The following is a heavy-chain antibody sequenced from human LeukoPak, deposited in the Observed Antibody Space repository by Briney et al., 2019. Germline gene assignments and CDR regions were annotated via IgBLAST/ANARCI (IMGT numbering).Heavy chain of an antibody. CDR3: ARDRGRIAVYYFDY. CDR2: IWFDGSNK. V-gene: IGHV3-33*01. D-gene: IGHD6-19*01. CDR1: GFIFNSYG. J-gene: IGHJ4*02. Sequence: PGGSLRLSCSASGFIFNSYGMHWVRQAPGKGLEWVAVIWFDGSNKYYADSVKGRFTISRDNSMNTLYLQMNSLRTEDTAVYYCARDRGRIAVYYFDYWGQGTLVTVSS.